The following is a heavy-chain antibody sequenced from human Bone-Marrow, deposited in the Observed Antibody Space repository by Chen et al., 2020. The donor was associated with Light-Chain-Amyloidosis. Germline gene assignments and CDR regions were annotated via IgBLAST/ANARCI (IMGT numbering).Heavy chain of an antibody. D-gene: IGHD5-12*01. CDR2: IYPEDSDS. CDR1: GYTFPNYW. V-gene: IGHV5-51*01. CDR3: ARRRDGYNFDY. Sequence: EVQLEQSGPEVKKPGESLKISCKGSGYTFPNYWSGWVRKMPGKGLEWMGVIYPEDSDSRYCPSFGGQVTISADKSITTAYLRWRSLKASDTAMYYCARRRDGYNFDYWGQGTLVTVSS. J-gene: IGHJ4*02.